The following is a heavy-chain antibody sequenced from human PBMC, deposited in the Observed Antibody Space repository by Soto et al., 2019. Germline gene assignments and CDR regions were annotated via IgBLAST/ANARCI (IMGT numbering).Heavy chain of an antibody. CDR1: GDVFRSYG. J-gene: IGHJ6*02. CDR2: IIPISGTT. CDR3: ARVRCFNGLCHTADYGMDV. Sequence: ASVKVSCKASGDVFRSYGINWVRQAPGQGLEGMGGIIPISGTTNYAQKFQGRVAITADESTDTVYMELSRLRSEDTAVYFCARVRCFNGLCHTADYGMDVWGQGTTVTVSS. V-gene: IGHV1-69*13. D-gene: IGHD2-8*01.